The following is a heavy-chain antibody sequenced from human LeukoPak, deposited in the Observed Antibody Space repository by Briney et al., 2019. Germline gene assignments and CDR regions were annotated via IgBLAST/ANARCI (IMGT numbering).Heavy chain of an antibody. CDR1: GYTFTSYA. CDR3: ARDVGDGLGSYYGHYDAFDI. Sequence: ASVKVSCKASGYTFTSYAMHWVRQAPGQRLEWMGWINGGNGNTKYSQKFQGRVTITRDTSASTAYMELSSLRSEDTAGYYCARDVGDGLGSYYGHYDAFDIWGQGTMVTVSS. J-gene: IGHJ3*02. D-gene: IGHD3-10*01. CDR2: INGGNGNT. V-gene: IGHV1-3*01.